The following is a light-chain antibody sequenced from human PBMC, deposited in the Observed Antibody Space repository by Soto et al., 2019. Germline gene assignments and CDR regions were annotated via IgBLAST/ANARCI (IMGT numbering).Light chain of an antibody. CDR3: QQSDSTPRT. CDR1: QSISSY. Sequence: DIQMTQSPSSLSASVGDRVSVTCRASQSISSYLNWYQQKPGKAPKLLIYAASSLQSGVPSRFSGSGAWTDFTLTISSLQPEDFATYYCQQSDSTPRTFGQGTQVEIK. V-gene: IGKV1-39*01. CDR2: AAS. J-gene: IGKJ1*01.